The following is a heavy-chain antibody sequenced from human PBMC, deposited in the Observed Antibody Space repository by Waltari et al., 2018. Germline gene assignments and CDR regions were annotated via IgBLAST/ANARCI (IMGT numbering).Heavy chain of an antibody. J-gene: IGHJ3*02. D-gene: IGHD3-3*01. CDR3: ARVEYYDFWSALDAFDI. CDR1: GYTFTSYD. Sequence: QVQLVQSGAEVKKPGASVKVSCKASGYTFTSYDINWVRQATGQGLEWMGWMNTNSGNTGYAQKFQGRVTMTRNTAISTADMELSSLRSEDTAVYYCARVEYYDFWSALDAFDIWGQGTMVTVSS. V-gene: IGHV1-8*01. CDR2: MNTNSGNT.